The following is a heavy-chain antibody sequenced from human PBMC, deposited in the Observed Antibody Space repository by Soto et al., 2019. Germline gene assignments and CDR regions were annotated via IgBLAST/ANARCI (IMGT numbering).Heavy chain of an antibody. CDR3: ARRGGLAAAIWGY. D-gene: IGHD6-13*01. CDR1: GGSISSSSYY. Sequence: QLQLQESGPGLVKPSETLSLTCTVSGGSISSSSYYWGWIRQPPGKGLEWIGSIYYSGSTYYNPSLKSRVTISVDTSKNQFSLKRSSVTAADTAVYSGARRGGLAAAIWGYWGQGTLVTVSS. CDR2: IYYSGST. V-gene: IGHV4-39*01. J-gene: IGHJ4*02.